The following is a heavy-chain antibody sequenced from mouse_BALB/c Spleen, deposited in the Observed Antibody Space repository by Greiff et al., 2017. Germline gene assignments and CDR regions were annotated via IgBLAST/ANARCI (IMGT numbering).Heavy chain of an antibody. CDR1: GFTFSSYG. J-gene: IGHJ2*01. CDR3: ARGDYKFDFDY. Sequence: EVQLQESGGGLVQPGGSLKLSCAASGFTFSSYGMSWVRQTPDKRLELVATINSNGGSTYYPDSVKGRFTISRDNAKNTLYLQMSSLKSEDTAMYDSARGDYKFDFDYWGQGTTLTVSS. V-gene: IGHV5-6-3*01. CDR2: INSNGGST. D-gene: IGHD2-12*01.